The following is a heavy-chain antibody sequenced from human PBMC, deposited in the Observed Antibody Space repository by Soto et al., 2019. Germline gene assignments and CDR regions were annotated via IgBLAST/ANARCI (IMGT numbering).Heavy chain of an antibody. CDR1: DASITNYY. V-gene: IGHV4-59*12. J-gene: IGHJ4*02. CDR3: ASRRCGSGSYYNYQAGYGY. D-gene: IGHD3-10*01. CDR2: LYHRGTN. Sequence: SETLSLTCTVSDASITNYYWAWIRQPLGKGLEWLGELYHRGTNNYNPSLKSRVTMLVDTSKSQFSLKLSSVTAADTAVYYCASRRCGSGSYYNYQAGYGYWGQGTLVTVSS.